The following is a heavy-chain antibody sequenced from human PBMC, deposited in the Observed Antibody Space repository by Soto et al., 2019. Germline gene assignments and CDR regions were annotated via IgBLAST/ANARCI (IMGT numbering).Heavy chain of an antibody. D-gene: IGHD2-2*01. V-gene: IGHV1-69*13. CDR2: IIPIFGTA. CDR1: GGTFSSYA. J-gene: IGHJ6*02. CDR3: ARTDCSSTSCYVYYYYYGMDV. Sequence: GASVKVSCKASGGTFSSYAISWVRQAPGQGLEWMGGIIPIFGTANYAQKFQGRVTITADESTSTAYMELSSLRSEDTAVYYCARTDCSSTSCYVYYYYYGMDVWGQGTTGTVSS.